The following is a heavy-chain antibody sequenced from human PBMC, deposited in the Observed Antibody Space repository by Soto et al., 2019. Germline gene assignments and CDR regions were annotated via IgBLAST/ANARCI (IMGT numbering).Heavy chain of an antibody. CDR3: ARERGSGWTFDY. CDR2: LSSSSTI. D-gene: IGHD6-19*01. J-gene: IGHJ4*02. V-gene: IGHV3-48*01. CDR1: GFTFSTYS. Sequence: PGGSLRLSCAASGFTFSTYSMNWVRQAPEKRLEWLSALSSSSTIYYADSVKGRLTISRDNVQNSLYLQMHSLRAEDTAVYYCARERGSGWTFDYWGQGTLVTLSS.